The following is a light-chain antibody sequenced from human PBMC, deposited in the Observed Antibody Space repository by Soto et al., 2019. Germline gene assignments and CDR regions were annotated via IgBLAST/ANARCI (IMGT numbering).Light chain of an antibody. CDR3: TSYTTVSTVV. CDR1: SRDIGGYDF. CDR2: EVS. J-gene: IGLJ2*01. Sequence: QSALTQPPSASGSPGQAVTIPCTGTSRDIGGYDFVSWYQQRPGKAPKLLIYEVSNRPSVVSYRFSGSKSGNTASLTISTLQAEDEADYYCTSYTTVSTVVFGGGTKVTVL. V-gene: IGLV2-14*01.